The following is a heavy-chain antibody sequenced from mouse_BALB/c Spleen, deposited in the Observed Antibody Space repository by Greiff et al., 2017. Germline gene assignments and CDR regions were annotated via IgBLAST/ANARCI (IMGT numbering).Heavy chain of an antibody. V-gene: IGHV5-9-4*01. J-gene: IGHJ4*01. CDR3: ARGVLRLKAMDY. Sequence: EVKLVESGGGLVKPGGSLKLSCAASGFTFSSYAMSWVRQSPEKRLEWVAEISSGGSYTYYPDTVTGRFTISRDNAKNTLYLEMSSLRSEDTAMYYCARGVLRLKAMDYWGQGTSVTVSS. CDR1: GFTFSSYA. CDR2: ISSGGSYT. D-gene: IGHD1-2*01.